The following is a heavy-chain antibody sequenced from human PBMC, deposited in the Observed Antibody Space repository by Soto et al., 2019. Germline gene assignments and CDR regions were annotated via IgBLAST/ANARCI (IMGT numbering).Heavy chain of an antibody. CDR1: GYSFTSYC. CDR2: IDPSDSYT. CDR3: ARSGSVVVTTMTAGMDV. V-gene: IGHV5-10-1*01. Sequence: VESVNISCKVSGYSFTSYCIIWVLQMPGKGLEWMGRIDPSDSYTNYSPSFQGHVTISADKSISTAYLQWSSLKASDTAMYYCARSGSVVVTTMTAGMDVWGQGTTVTVSS. J-gene: IGHJ6*01. D-gene: IGHD3-22*01.